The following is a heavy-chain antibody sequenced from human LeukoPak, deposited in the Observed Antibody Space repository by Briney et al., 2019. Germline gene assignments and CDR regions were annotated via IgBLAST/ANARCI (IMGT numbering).Heavy chain of an antibody. D-gene: IGHD1-1*01. Sequence: ASVKVSCKSSGSIFNVYYMHWVRQAPGQGLGWMGWISPDGGVTNYAQKFQGRVTLTRDTATTTDYMELSRLRSDDTAVYYCARENWYYDHWGQGTLVTVSS. J-gene: IGHJ4*02. CDR2: ISPDGGVT. V-gene: IGHV1-2*02. CDR3: ARENWYYDH. CDR1: GSIFNVYY.